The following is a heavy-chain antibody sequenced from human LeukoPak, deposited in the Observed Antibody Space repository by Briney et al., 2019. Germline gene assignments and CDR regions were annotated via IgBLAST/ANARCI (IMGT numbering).Heavy chain of an antibody. Sequence: ASVKVSCKASGYTFTGYYMHWARQAPGQGLEWMGWINPNSGGTNYAQKSQGRVTMTRDTSISTAYMELSRLRSDDTAVYYCARINYYDSSGYYYGDYYYGMDGWGKGTTVTVSS. J-gene: IGHJ6*04. CDR1: GYTFTGYY. V-gene: IGHV1-2*02. CDR3: ARINYYDSSGYYYGDYYYGMDG. CDR2: INPNSGGT. D-gene: IGHD3-22*01.